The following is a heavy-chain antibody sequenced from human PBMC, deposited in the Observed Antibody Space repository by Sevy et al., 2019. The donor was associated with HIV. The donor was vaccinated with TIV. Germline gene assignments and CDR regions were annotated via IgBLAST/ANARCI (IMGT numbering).Heavy chain of an antibody. CDR3: ARGGYYYDNAAYYALDS. V-gene: IGHV3-33*01. D-gene: IGHD3-22*01. CDR1: GFTFSNYA. J-gene: IGHJ4*02. CDR2: IGSDGAYQ. Sequence: GGSLRLSCAATGFTFSNYAMHWVRQAPGKGMEWVALIGSDGAYQYHGDSVKGRFTISRDNSKNTLYLQMNNVRVEDSAVYYCARGGYYYDNAAYYALDSWGQGTLVTVSS.